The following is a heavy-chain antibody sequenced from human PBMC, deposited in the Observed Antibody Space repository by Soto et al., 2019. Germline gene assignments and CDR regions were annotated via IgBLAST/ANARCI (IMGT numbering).Heavy chain of an antibody. D-gene: IGHD1-7*01. Sequence: PGGSLRLSCAASGFSFSSDSMAWVRQAPGKGLEWVSSISSSGSFMNYADSVKGRFTISRDNARNSLYLQMSGLKGEDTAVYYCARDPPTGTTLDWVDSWGQGTLVTVSP. CDR1: GFSFSSDS. CDR3: ARDPPTGTTLDWVDS. V-gene: IGHV3-21*01. CDR2: ISSSGSFM. J-gene: IGHJ5*01.